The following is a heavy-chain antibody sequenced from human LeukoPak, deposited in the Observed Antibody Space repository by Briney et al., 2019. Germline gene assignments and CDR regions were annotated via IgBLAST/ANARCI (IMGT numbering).Heavy chain of an antibody. Sequence: PGGSLRLSCEASGFTFSSYAMSWVRQAPGKGLEWVANINQDGSGKYYVDSVKGRFTISRDNAKNSLYLQMNSLRAEDTAVYYCARVVGAGYFDLWGRGTLVTVSS. CDR2: INQDGSGK. CDR1: GFTFSSYA. D-gene: IGHD1-26*01. J-gene: IGHJ2*01. V-gene: IGHV3-7*01. CDR3: ARVVGAGYFDL.